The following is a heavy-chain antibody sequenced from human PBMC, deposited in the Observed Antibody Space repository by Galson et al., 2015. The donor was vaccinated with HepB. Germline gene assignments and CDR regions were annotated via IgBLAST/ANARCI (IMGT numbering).Heavy chain of an antibody. V-gene: IGHV4-4*07. CDR1: GGPVSGFF. D-gene: IGHD5-18*01. Sequence: ETLSLTCVVSGGPVSGFFWSWIRQPAGKGLEWIGRIHTSGSTHYHPSLKSRVTMSVDTSKNEFSLNLSSVTAADWSPHSHYYYYGMDVWGQGTTVTVSS. J-gene: IGHJ6*02. CDR2: IHTSGST. CDR3: YYYYGMDV.